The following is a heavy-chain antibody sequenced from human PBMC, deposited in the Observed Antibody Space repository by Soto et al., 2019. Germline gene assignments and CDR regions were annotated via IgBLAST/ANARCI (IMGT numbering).Heavy chain of an antibody. Sequence: GGSLRLSCAASGFTFRSYAMSWVRQAPGKGLEWVSTVSGSGGGTYYADSMKGRFTISRDNSKNTLYLQMNSLRAEDTALYYCARDIVVVPAAGDAFDIWGQGTMVTVSS. V-gene: IGHV3-23*01. D-gene: IGHD2-2*01. J-gene: IGHJ3*02. CDR1: GFTFRSYA. CDR2: VSGSGGGT. CDR3: ARDIVVVPAAGDAFDI.